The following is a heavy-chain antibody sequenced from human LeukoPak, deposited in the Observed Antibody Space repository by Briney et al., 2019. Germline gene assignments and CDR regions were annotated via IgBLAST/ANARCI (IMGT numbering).Heavy chain of an antibody. Sequence: SETLSLTCTVSSASISSHYWSWIRQPPGKGLEWIGYVYYSGSTDYNPSLKSRVTISVDTSMSQASLKLSSVTAADTAVYYCARTANTAARAPFDNWGQGTLVTVSS. J-gene: IGHJ4*02. CDR3: ARTANTAARAPFDN. CDR1: SASISSHY. D-gene: IGHD6-25*01. CDR2: VYYSGST. V-gene: IGHV4-59*11.